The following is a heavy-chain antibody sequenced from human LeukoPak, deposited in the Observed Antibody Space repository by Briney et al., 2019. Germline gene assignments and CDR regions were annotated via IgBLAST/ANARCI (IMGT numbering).Heavy chain of an antibody. Sequence: PSETLSLTCTVSGGSISGYYWSWIRQPPGKGLEWIGEINHSGSTNYNPSLKSRVTISVDTSKNQFSLKLSSVTAADTAVYYCASLLLVRGVHDAFDIWGQGTMVTVSS. CDR1: GGSISGYY. CDR2: INHSGST. CDR3: ASLLLVRGVHDAFDI. J-gene: IGHJ3*02. D-gene: IGHD3-10*01. V-gene: IGHV4-34*01.